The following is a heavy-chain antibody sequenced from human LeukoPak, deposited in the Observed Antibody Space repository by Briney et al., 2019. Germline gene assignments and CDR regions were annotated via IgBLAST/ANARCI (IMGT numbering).Heavy chain of an antibody. CDR2: IYSGGST. CDR1: GFTVSSNY. V-gene: IGHV3-53*01. Sequence: GGSLRLSCAASGFTVSSNYMSWVRQAPGKGLEWVSVIYSGGSTYYADSVKGRFTISRDNSKNTLYLQMNSLRAEDMAVYYCATLEMATIISEIYFDYWGQGTLVTVSS. D-gene: IGHD5-24*01. J-gene: IGHJ4*02. CDR3: ATLEMATIISEIYFDY.